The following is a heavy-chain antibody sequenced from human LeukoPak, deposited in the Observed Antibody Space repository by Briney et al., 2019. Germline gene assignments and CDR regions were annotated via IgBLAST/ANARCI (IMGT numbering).Heavy chain of an antibody. Sequence: GGSLRLSCAASGSTFKNFAMSWVRQAPGKGLEWLAVSSGDEDSIHYADSVRGHFVISTDNSENTSYLHMNSLKAEDTAVYYCTIDLMTGFSSGWHFAYWGQGTLVTVSS. CDR1: GSTFKNFA. V-gene: IGHV3-23*01. CDR2: SSGDEDSI. CDR3: TIDLMTGFSSGWHFAY. D-gene: IGHD6-19*01. J-gene: IGHJ4*02.